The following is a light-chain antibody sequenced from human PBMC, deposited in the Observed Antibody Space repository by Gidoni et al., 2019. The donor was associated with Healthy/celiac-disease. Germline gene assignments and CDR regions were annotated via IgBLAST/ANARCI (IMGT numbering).Light chain of an antibody. CDR3: QQSYSTAST. CDR1: QSISSY. Sequence: DIQMTPYPSSLSASVGDRVTITCRASQSISSYLNWYQQKPGKAPKLLTYAASSLQSGVPARFSGSGSGTDFTLTISSLQPEDFATYYCQQSYSTASTFGGGTKVEIK. J-gene: IGKJ4*01. CDR2: AAS. V-gene: IGKV1-39*01.